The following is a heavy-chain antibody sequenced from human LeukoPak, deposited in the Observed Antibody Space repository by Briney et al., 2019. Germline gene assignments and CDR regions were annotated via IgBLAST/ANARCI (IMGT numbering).Heavy chain of an antibody. D-gene: IGHD2-2*01. J-gene: IGHJ6*03. CDR2: IGTAGDT. Sequence: TGGSLRLSCAASGFTFSSYDMHWVRQATGKGLEWVSAIGTAGDTYYPGSVKGRFTISRDNAKNSLYLQMNSLRAEDTAVYYCASSTNRQPSTNYYMDVWGKGTTVTVSS. V-gene: IGHV3-13*01. CDR3: ASSTNRQPSTNYYMDV. CDR1: GFTFSSYD.